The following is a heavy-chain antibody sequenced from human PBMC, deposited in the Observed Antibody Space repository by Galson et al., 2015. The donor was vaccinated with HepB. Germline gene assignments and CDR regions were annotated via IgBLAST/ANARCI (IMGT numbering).Heavy chain of an antibody. V-gene: IGHV3-23*01. CDR2: ISGSGGST. J-gene: IGHJ5*02. D-gene: IGHD6-19*01. CDR3: AKDKSQWPRVGNWFDP. CDR1: GFTFSSYA. Sequence: SLRLSCAASGFTFSSYAMSWVRQAPGKGLEWVSAISGSGGSTYYADSVKGRFTISRDNSKNTLYLQMNSLRAEDTAVYYCAKDKSQWPRVGNWFDPWGQRTLVTVSS.